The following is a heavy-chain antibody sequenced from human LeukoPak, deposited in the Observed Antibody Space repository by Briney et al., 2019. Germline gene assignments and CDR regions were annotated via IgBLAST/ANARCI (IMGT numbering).Heavy chain of an antibody. V-gene: IGHV1-69*13. Sequence: SVKVSCKASGGTFSSYAISWVRQAPGQGLEWMGGIIPIFGTANYAQKFQGRVTITADESTSTAYMELSSLRSEDTAVYYCATCQWSGYEPTWYMDVWGKGTTVTVSS. CDR2: IIPIFGTA. D-gene: IGHD5-12*01. J-gene: IGHJ6*03. CDR1: GGTFSSYA. CDR3: ATCQWSGYEPTWYMDV.